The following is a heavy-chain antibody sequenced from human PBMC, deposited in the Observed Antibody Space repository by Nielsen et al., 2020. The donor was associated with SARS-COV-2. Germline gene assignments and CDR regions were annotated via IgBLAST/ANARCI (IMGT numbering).Heavy chain of an antibody. J-gene: IGHJ4*02. CDR2: IKQDGSEK. Sequence: GESLKISCAASGFTFSSYWMSWVRQAPGKGLEWVANIKQDGSEKYYVDSVKGRFTISRDNAKNSLYLQMNSLRAEDTAVYYCARDDSAQLPPFDYWGQGTLVTVSS. V-gene: IGHV3-7*03. D-gene: IGHD2-2*01. CDR1: GFTFSSYW. CDR3: ARDDSAQLPPFDY.